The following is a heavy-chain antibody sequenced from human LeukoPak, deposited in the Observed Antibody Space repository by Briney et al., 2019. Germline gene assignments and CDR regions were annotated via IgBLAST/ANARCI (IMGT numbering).Heavy chain of an antibody. D-gene: IGHD6-19*01. J-gene: IGHJ4*02. CDR3: ARDEGSGWYFDY. CDR1: GFTFSNYA. CDR2: ISGGGITT. Sequence: GGSLRLSCAASGFTFSNYAMSWVRQAPGQGLEWVSTISGGGITTYSADSVKGRFTISRENSKNTLYLQMNSLRAEDTAVYYCARDEGSGWYFDYWGQGTLVTVSS. V-gene: IGHV3-23*01.